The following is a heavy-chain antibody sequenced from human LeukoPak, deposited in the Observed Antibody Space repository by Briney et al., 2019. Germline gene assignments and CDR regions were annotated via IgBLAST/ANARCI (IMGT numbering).Heavy chain of an antibody. D-gene: IGHD2-2*01. CDR1: GGSISSGDYY. J-gene: IGHJ5*02. CDR3: ASAILTDRYQLLHNWFDP. V-gene: IGHV4-30-4*08. CDR2: IYYSGST. Sequence: SETLSLTCTVSGGSISSGDYYWSWIRQPPGKGLEWIGYIYYSGSTYYNPSLKSRVTISVDTSKNQFSLKLSSVTAGDTAVYYCASAILTDRYQLLHNWFDPWGQGTLVTVSS.